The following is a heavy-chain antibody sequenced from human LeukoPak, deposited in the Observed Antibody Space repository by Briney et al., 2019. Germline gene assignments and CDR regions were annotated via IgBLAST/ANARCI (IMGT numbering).Heavy chain of an antibody. Sequence: PGRSLRLSCAASGLTFDDSAMHWVRQAPGKGLEWVSRISWNSGTIGYADSVKGRFTISRDNAKNSLYLQMNRLRAEDTALYYCAKDTRYYALGSLAYGMDVWGQGTTVTVSS. D-gene: IGHD3-10*01. J-gene: IGHJ6*02. CDR3: AKDTRYYALGSLAYGMDV. CDR2: ISWNSGTI. V-gene: IGHV3-9*01. CDR1: GLTFDDSA.